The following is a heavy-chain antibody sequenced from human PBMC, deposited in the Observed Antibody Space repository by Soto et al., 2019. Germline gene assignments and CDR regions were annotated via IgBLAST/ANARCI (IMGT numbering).Heavy chain of an antibody. CDR2: ISSSGGTI. J-gene: IGHJ6*02. V-gene: IGHV3-11*01. D-gene: IGHD6-13*01. CDR1: GFTFSDYY. CDR3: ARGGQQLHGMDV. Sequence: QVQLVESGEGLVKPGGSLRLSCAASGFTFSDYYMTWIRQAPGKGLEWVSYISSSGGTIYYAASVKGRFTISRDNTKNSLDLQMNSLRAEDTAVYYCARGGQQLHGMDVWGQGTTVTVSS.